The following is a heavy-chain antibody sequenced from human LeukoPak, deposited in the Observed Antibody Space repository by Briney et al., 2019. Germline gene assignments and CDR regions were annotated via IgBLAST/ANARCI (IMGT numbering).Heavy chain of an antibody. D-gene: IGHD2-15*01. CDR2: ISSGSSTI. V-gene: IGHV3-48*02. Sequence: GGSLRLSCAASGFTFSSYSMNWVRQPPGKGLEWVSYISSGSSTIYYADSVKGRFTISRDNAKNSLYLQMNSLRDEDTAVYYCAREFPYSSGGSCYSRSYWYFDLWGRGTLVTVSS. CDR3: AREFPYSSGGSCYSRSYWYFDL. J-gene: IGHJ2*01. CDR1: GFTFSSYS.